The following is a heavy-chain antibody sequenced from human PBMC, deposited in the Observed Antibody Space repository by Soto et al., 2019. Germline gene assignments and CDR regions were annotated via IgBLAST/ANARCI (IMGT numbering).Heavy chain of an antibody. V-gene: IGHV3-23*01. D-gene: IGHD6-13*01. CDR3: AKDLSPYVAAPLGY. CDR1: GFTFSSYA. Sequence: PGGTLCLSCAASGFTFSSYAMSWVRQAPGKGLEWVSGVSGSGFTTYYADSVKGRFTISRDNSKNTLYLYMNSLRAEDTAVYFCAKDLSPYVAAPLGYWGQGTLVTVSS. J-gene: IGHJ4*02. CDR2: VSGSGFTT.